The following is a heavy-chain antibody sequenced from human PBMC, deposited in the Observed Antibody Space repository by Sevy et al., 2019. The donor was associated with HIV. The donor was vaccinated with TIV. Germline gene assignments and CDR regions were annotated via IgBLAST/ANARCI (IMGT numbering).Heavy chain of an antibody. CDR1: RFTFRIFW. J-gene: IGHJ6*03. V-gene: IGHV3-74*01. Sequence: GGSLRLSCEASRFTFRIFWMHWVRQAPGKGLVWVSRINSDGSITSYADSVKGRFTISRDNANNTLFLQMNSLRPEDTAVYYCTFNGGGNPTLFYMDVWGKGTTVTVSS. D-gene: IGHD2-15*01. CDR3: TFNGGGNPTLFYMDV. CDR2: INSDGSIT.